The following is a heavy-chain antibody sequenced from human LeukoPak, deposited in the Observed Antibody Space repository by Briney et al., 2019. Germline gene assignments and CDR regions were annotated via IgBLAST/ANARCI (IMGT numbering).Heavy chain of an antibody. Sequence: SETLSLTCTVSGGSISSSSYYWGWIRQPPGKGLEWIGSIYYSGSTYYNPSLKSRVTISVDTSKNQFSLKLSSVTAADTAVYYCARVWLQRNFDYWGQGTLVTVSS. CDR3: ARVWLQRNFDY. J-gene: IGHJ4*02. D-gene: IGHD5-24*01. CDR2: IYYSGST. CDR1: GGSISSSSYY. V-gene: IGHV4-39*07.